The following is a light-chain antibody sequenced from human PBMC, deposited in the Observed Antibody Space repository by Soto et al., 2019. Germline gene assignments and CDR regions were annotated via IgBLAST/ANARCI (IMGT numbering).Light chain of an antibody. CDR3: HSRA. Sequence: IQMTQSPSPLSGSXXDRVTITCRASQTISSWLAWYQQKPGKAPKLLIYKASTLKSGVPSRFSGSGSGTEFTLTISRLQPDDFATYFGHSRAVGQGTRLEIK. CDR2: KAS. J-gene: IGKJ5*01. CDR1: QTISSW. V-gene: IGKV1-5*03.